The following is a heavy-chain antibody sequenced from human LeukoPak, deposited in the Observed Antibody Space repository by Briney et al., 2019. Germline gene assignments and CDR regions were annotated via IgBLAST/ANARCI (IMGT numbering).Heavy chain of an antibody. J-gene: IGHJ4*02. CDR1: GGSVSSGSYY. D-gene: IGHD5-12*01. V-gene: IGHV4-61*01. CDR3: ARYSGYDFFDY. Sequence: SETLSLTCTVSGGSVSSGSYYWSWIRQPPGKGLEWIGYIYYSGSTNYNPSLKSRVTISVDTSKNQFSLKLSSVTAADTAVYYCARYSGYDFFDYWGQGTLVTASS. CDR2: IYYSGST.